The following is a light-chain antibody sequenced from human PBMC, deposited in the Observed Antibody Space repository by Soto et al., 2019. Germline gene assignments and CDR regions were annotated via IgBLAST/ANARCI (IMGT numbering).Light chain of an antibody. CDR3: QKTYRTPLT. Sequence: GDRVTITCRASQTIRSHLNWYQQKPGEAPKIVIYATSTLQSGVPSRLNGSVSGTDLTLSISSLQPEDFATYYCQKTYRTPLTXGGGTKVDIK. J-gene: IGKJ4*01. V-gene: IGKV1-39*01. CDR2: ATS. CDR1: QTIRSH.